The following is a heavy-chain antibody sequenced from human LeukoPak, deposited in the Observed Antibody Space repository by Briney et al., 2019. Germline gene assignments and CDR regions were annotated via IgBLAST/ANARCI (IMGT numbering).Heavy chain of an antibody. CDR3: ARLPLTGYSRGYYYGMDV. CDR1: GGTFSRYA. CDR2: IIPIFGTA. J-gene: IGHJ6*02. V-gene: IGHV1-69*01. D-gene: IGHD3-9*01. Sequence: SVKVSCKASGGTFSRYAISWVRQAPGQGLEWMGGIIPIFGTANHAQKFQGRVTITADESTSTAYMELSSLRSEDTAVYYCARLPLTGYSRGYYYGMDVWGQGTTVTVSS.